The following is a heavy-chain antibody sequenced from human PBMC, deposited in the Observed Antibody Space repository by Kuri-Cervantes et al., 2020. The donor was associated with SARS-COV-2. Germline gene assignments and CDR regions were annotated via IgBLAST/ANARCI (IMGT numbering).Heavy chain of an antibody. CDR2: IWYDGTKK. CDR1: GFTFSGYG. V-gene: IGHV3-33*01. D-gene: IGHD4-23*01. J-gene: IGHJ4*02. Sequence: GESLKISCSASGFTFSGYGMHWVRQAPGKGLEWVAVIWYDGTKKLYADSVEGRFTISRDNSNNTVYLEMNSLRDEDTAVYYCASGGPTVATLFADWGQGTLVTVSS. CDR3: ASGGPTVATLFAD.